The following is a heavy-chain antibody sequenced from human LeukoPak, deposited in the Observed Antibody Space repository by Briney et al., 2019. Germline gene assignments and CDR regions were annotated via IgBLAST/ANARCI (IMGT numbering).Heavy chain of an antibody. V-gene: IGHV6-1*01. CDR1: GESVSTKNGA. CDR2: IYYRSKWET. J-gene: IGHJ4*02. Sequence: SQTLSVTCAISGESVSTKNGAWNWIRQSPLRGLEWLGRIYYRSKWETDYAVSVKGRIRIEADTSNNQFSLHLNSVTPEDTAVYYCARDEGNTGWFTFDWWGQGTLVTVSS. CDR3: ARDEGNTGWFTFDW. D-gene: IGHD6-19*01.